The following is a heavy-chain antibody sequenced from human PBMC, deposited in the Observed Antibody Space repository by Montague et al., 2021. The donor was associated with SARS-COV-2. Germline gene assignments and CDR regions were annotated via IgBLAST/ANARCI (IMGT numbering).Heavy chain of an antibody. J-gene: IGHJ5*02. CDR1: GGSISSGGYY. Sequence: TLSLTCTVSGGSISSGGYYWSWIRQHPGKGLEWIGYIYYSGSTYYNPSLKSRVTIYVDTSKNQFSLKLSSVTDADTAVYYCASVIAGYCSSTSCYTGWFDPWGQGTLVTVSS. CDR3: ASVIAGYCSSTSCYTGWFDP. V-gene: IGHV4-31*03. D-gene: IGHD2-2*02. CDR2: IYYSGST.